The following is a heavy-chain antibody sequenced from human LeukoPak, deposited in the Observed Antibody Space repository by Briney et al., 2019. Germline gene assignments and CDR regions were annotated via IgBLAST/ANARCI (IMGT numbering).Heavy chain of an antibody. CDR2: IYSGGST. D-gene: IGHD2-2*01. J-gene: IGHJ6*02. Sequence: GGSLRLSCAASGFTVSSNYMSWVRQAPGKGLEWVSVIYSGGSTYYADSVKGRFTISRDNSKNTLYLQMNSLRAEDTAVYYCARALKPDCSSTSCYYYYGMDVWGQGTTVTVSS. CDR3: ARALKPDCSSTSCYYYYGMDV. CDR1: GFTVSSNY. V-gene: IGHV3-53*01.